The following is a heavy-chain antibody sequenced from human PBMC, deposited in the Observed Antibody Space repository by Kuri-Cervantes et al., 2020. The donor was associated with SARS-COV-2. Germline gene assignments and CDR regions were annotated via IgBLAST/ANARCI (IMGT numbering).Heavy chain of an antibody. D-gene: IGHD6-6*01. CDR2: IYYSGTT. CDR3: ASIAARPYFDY. V-gene: IGHV4-39*01. Sequence: GSLRLSCTVVGASISSSSSYWGWIRQPPGKGLEWIGSIYYSGTTYYNPSLKSRVTISVDTSKNQFSLKLSSVTAADTAVYYCASIAARPYFDYWGQGTLVTVSS. CDR1: GASISSSSSY. J-gene: IGHJ4*02.